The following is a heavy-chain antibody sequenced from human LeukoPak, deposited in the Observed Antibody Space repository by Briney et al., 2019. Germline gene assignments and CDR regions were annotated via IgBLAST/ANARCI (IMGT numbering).Heavy chain of an antibody. V-gene: IGHV3-23*01. CDR2: MSGSGGST. J-gene: IGHJ4*02. Sequence: GGSLRLSCAASGFTFSSYAMSLVRQAPGKGLEWVSAMSGSGGSTYYADSVKGRFTISRDNSKNTLYLQMNSLRAEDTAVYYCAKFPPYSSGWYGYFDYWGQGTLVTVSS. CDR1: GFTFSSYA. D-gene: IGHD6-19*01. CDR3: AKFPPYSSGWYGYFDY.